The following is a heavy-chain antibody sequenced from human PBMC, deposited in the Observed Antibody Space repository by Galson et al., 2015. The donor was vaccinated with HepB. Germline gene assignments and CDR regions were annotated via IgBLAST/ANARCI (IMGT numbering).Heavy chain of an antibody. V-gene: IGHV3-30*02. CDR1: GFTFSSYG. Sequence: SLRLSCAASGFTFSSYGIHWVRQAPGKGLEWVAFIRYDGSNKYYADFVKGRFTISRDNSKNTLYLQMNSLTSEDTAVYYCTKDPSQALIIAAVATGFAYWGQGTLVTVSS. J-gene: IGHJ4*02. CDR2: IRYDGSNK. CDR3: TKDPSQALIIAAVATGFAY. D-gene: IGHD6-13*01.